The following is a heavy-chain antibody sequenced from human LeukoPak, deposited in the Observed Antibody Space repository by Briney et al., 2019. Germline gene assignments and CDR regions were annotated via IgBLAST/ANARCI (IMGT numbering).Heavy chain of an antibody. Sequence: ASVTVSCTSSGYTFTVYYMHWVRQAPGQGLEWMGWINPNSGGTNYAQKFQGRVTMTRDTSISTAYVELSRLRSDDTAVYYCARGNTIAAKYYFDYWGQGTLVTVSS. V-gene: IGHV1-2*02. CDR3: ARGNTIAAKYYFDY. CDR1: GYTFTVYY. CDR2: INPNSGGT. D-gene: IGHD6-13*01. J-gene: IGHJ4*02.